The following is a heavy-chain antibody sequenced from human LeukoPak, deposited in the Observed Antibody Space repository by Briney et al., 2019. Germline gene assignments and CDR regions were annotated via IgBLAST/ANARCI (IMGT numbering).Heavy chain of an antibody. CDR2: ISTSSYI. J-gene: IGHJ4*02. CDR3: ARGRGYSDY. Sequence: LSLTCTVSGGSISSGGYYWSWIRQHPGKGLEWVSSISTSSYIYYADSVKGRFTISRDNAKNSLYLQMNSLRAEDTAVFYCARGRGYSDYWGQGTLVTVSS. V-gene: IGHV3-69-1*01. D-gene: IGHD5-18*01. CDR1: GGSISSGGYY.